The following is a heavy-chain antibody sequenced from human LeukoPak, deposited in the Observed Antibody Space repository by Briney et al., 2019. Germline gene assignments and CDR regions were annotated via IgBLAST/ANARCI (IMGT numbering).Heavy chain of an antibody. D-gene: IGHD6-19*01. Sequence: PGGSLRLSCAASGYTFSDFSVNWVRQAPGGGLEWLANIKPDGSDKYYVDSVMGRFTISRDNAKNLVHLQMNSLRTEDTAVYYCSGRSGFSSIYWGQGTLVTVSS. CDR1: GYTFSDFS. V-gene: IGHV3-7*01. J-gene: IGHJ4*02. CDR3: SGRSGFSSIY. CDR2: IKPDGSDK.